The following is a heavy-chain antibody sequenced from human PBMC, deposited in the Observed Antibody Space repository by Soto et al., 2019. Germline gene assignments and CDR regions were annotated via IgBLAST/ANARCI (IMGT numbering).Heavy chain of an antibody. D-gene: IGHD6-19*01. J-gene: IGHJ4*02. V-gene: IGHV2-5*01. CDR3: AHRPSGWYLFDY. Sequence: QITLKESGPTLVRPTQTLTLTCTFSGFSLSTRGLGVGWIRQPPGKALEWLALIYWNDDKRYSPSLKARLTITKDTSKIQVVLTMTNMDPVDTATYYCAHRPSGWYLFDYWGKGTLDTVSS. CDR2: IYWNDDK. CDR1: GFSLSTRGLG.